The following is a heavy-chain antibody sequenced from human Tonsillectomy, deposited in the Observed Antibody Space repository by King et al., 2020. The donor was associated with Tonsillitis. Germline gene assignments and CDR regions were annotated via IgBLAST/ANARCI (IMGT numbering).Heavy chain of an antibody. CDR2: IKQDGSEK. CDR3: ARVTVTDAVHGYYYYCYNIDV. D-gene: IGHD4-17*01. CDR1: GFIFNNYW. Sequence: QLVQSGGGLVQPGGSLRLSCAASGFIFNNYWMSWVRQAPGKGLEWVANIKQDGSEKYYVDSVKGRFTISRDNAKNSLYLQMNTLRVEDTAVYYCARVTVTDAVHGYYYYCYNIDVWGQGTTVTVSS. V-gene: IGHV3-7*01. J-gene: IGHJ6*02.